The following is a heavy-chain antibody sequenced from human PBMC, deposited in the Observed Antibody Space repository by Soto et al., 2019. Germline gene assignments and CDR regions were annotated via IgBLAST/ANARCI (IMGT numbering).Heavy chain of an antibody. Sequence: EVQLVESGGGLVKPGGSLRLSCAASGFTFSSYSMNWVRQAPGKGLEWVSSISSSSSYIYYADSVKGRFTIARDNAKKSLYLQMNSLRAEDTAVYYWARDCSSTSCYTNYYGMDVWGQGTTVTVSS. CDR1: GFTFSSYS. D-gene: IGHD2-2*02. CDR3: ARDCSSTSCYTNYYGMDV. J-gene: IGHJ6*02. CDR2: ISSSSSYI. V-gene: IGHV3-21*01.